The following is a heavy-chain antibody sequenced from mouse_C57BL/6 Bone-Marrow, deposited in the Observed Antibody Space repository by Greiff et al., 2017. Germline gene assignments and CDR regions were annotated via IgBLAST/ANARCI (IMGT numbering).Heavy chain of an antibody. CDR1: GFTFSSYA. Sequence: EVKLVESGGGLVKPGGSLKLSCAASGFTFSSYAMSWVRQTPEQSLEWVATISDGGSYTYYPDNLKGRFTISGDNAKNTRYLQMSHLKSEDTAMYYCARDRSYYPAGFAYWGQGTLVTVSA. V-gene: IGHV5-4*01. CDR3: ARDRSYYPAGFAY. D-gene: IGHD1-1*01. J-gene: IGHJ3*01. CDR2: ISDGGSYT.